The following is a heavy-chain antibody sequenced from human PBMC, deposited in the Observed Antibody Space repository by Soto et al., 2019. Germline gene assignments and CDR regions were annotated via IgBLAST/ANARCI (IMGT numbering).Heavy chain of an antibody. J-gene: IGHJ6*02. CDR3: ARRDRVYGMDV. CDR1: GYTFTSYG. CDR2: ISAYNGNT. V-gene: IGHV1-18*01. Sequence: QVQLVQSGAEVKKPGASVKVSCKASGYTFTSYGISWVRQAPGQGLEWMGWISAYNGNTNYAQKLQGRATMTTNTSTSTAYMELSRLRYDDTGVYYCARRDRVYGMDVWGQGTTVTVSS.